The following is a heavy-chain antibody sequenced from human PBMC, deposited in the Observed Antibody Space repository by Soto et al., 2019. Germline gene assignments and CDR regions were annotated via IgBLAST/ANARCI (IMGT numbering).Heavy chain of an antibody. J-gene: IGHJ3*02. D-gene: IGHD4-17*01. Sequence: GGSLRLSCAASGFTFSSYWMSWVRQAPGKGLEWVANIKQDGSEKYYVDSVKGRFTISRDNAKNSLYLQMNSLRAEDTAVYYCARVSPNNGDYVLGYAFDIWGQGTMVTVSS. CDR1: GFTFSSYW. CDR2: IKQDGSEK. V-gene: IGHV3-7*01. CDR3: ARVSPNNGDYVLGYAFDI.